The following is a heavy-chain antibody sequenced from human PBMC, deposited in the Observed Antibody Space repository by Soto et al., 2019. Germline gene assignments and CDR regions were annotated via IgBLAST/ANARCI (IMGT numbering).Heavy chain of an antibody. CDR3: ARGFSGITIFGVVIMRYGFDP. Sequence: QVQLVQSGAEVKKPGASVKVSCNASGYTFTSYDINWVRQATGQGLEWRGWINPNSGNTGYAQKFQGRVTMTRYNSISTAYMALSSLRSEDTAVYYCARGFSGITIFGVVIMRYGFDPWGQGTLVTVSS. V-gene: IGHV1-8*01. CDR2: INPNSGNT. J-gene: IGHJ5*02. CDR1: GYTFTSYD. D-gene: IGHD3-3*01.